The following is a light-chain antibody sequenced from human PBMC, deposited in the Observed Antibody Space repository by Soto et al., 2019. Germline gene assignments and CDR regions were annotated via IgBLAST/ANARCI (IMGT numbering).Light chain of an antibody. J-gene: IGKJ1*01. CDR2: DAS. V-gene: IGKV3-20*01. CDR3: QQYEDSPVT. CDR1: QSVSSY. Sequence: EIVLTHSPGTLSLSPGERATLSCSASQSVSSYLAWYQQKPGQAPRLLISDASDRATGIPDRFSGSGSGTDFTLTISRLVPEDFAVYYCQQYEDSPVTFGQGTKVDI.